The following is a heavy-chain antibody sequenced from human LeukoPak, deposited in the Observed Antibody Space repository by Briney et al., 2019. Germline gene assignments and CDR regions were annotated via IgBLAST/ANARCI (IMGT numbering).Heavy chain of an antibody. CDR3: ARGRYDSSGYYY. D-gene: IGHD3-22*01. V-gene: IGHV1-8*01. Sequence: ASVKVSCKASGYTFTSYDINWVRQATGQGLEWMGWMNPNSSNTGYAQKFQGRVTMTRNTSISTAYMELSSLRSEDTAVYYCARGRYDSSGYYYWGQGTLVTVSS. CDR1: GYTFTSYD. CDR2: MNPNSSNT. J-gene: IGHJ4*02.